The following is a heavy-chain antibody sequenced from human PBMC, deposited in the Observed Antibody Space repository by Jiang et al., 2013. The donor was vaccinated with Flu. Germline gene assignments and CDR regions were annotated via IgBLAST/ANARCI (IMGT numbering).Heavy chain of an antibody. D-gene: IGHD4-17*01. Sequence: SGPGLVKPSETLSLTCTVSGGSISSYYWSWIRQPAGKGLEWIGRIYTMGAPTTTPPLKSRVTMSVDTSKNQFSLKLSSVTAADTAVYYCARDYGDYTAGGWFDPWGQGTLVTVSS. CDR2: IYTMGAP. J-gene: IGHJ5*02. CDR3: ARDYGDYTAGGWFDP. CDR1: GGSISSYY. V-gene: IGHV4-4*07.